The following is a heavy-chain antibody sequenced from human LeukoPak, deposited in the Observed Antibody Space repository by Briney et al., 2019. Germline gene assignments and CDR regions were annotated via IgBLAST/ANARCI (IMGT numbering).Heavy chain of an antibody. V-gene: IGHV1-2*02. CDR2: INPNSGGT. J-gene: IGHJ3*02. CDR1: GYTFTSYY. CDR3: ARVRNPYYYDSSGSLTDAFDI. Sequence: GASVKVSCKASGYTFTSYYMHWVRQAPGQGLEWMGWINPNSGGTNYAQKFQGRVTMTRDTSISTAYMELSRLRSDDTAVYYCARVRNPYYYDSSGSLTDAFDIWGQGTMVTVSS. D-gene: IGHD3-22*01.